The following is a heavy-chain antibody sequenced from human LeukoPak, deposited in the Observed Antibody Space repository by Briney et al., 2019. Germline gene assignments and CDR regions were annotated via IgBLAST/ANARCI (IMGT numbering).Heavy chain of an antibody. D-gene: IGHD3-10*01. CDR2: IYSGGTT. Sequence: GGSLILSCVASGFTISNNYMSWVRQAPGKGLEWLSIIYSGGTTYHADSVKGRFSISRDNYKNTVFPQMDSLSVEDTAVYYCASFGDRGNYFDPWGQGTLVTVSS. CDR1: GFTISNNY. V-gene: IGHV3-66*01. CDR3: ASFGDRGNYFDP. J-gene: IGHJ4*02.